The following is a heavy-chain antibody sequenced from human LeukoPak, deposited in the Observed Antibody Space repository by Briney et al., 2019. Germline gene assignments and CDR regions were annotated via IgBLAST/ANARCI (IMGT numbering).Heavy chain of an antibody. V-gene: IGHV3-33*01. CDR3: ARDDALGDNALDI. CDR1: GFTFSSYG. J-gene: IGHJ3*02. D-gene: IGHD3-16*01. CDR2: ILNDGSQE. Sequence: GRSLRLPCAASGFTFSSYGMHWVRQAPGKGLEWVAVILNDGSQEKYADSVKGRFTISRDNSKTTLFLQMNSLRAEHTAVYYCARDDALGDNALDIWGQGTMVTVSS.